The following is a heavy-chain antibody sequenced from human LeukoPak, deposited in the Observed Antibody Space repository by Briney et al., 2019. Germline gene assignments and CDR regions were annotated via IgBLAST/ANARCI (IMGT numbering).Heavy chain of an antibody. CDR1: GYTFTSYG. Sequence: ASVKVSCKASGYTFTSYGISWVRQAPGQGLEWMGWISAYNGNTNYAQKLQGRVTMTTDTSTSTAYMELRSLRSDDTAVYYCARDLTWIRLWFADAFDIWGQGTMVTVSS. D-gene: IGHD5-18*01. V-gene: IGHV1-18*01. J-gene: IGHJ3*02. CDR2: ISAYNGNT. CDR3: ARDLTWIRLWFADAFDI.